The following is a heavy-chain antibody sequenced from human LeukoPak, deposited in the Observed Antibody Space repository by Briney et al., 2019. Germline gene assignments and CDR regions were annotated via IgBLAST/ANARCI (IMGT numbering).Heavy chain of an antibody. V-gene: IGHV3-74*01. CDR1: GFTFSNHW. CDR3: SRGGSYSQGDY. Sequence: GGSLRLSCAASGFTFSNHWMHWVRQAPGQGLVWVSRINRDGSSTSYADSVKGRFTFSRDNAKNTVYLQMSSLRAEDTAVYYCSRGGSYSQGDYWGQGTRVTLAS. D-gene: IGHD4-11*01. J-gene: IGHJ4*02. CDR2: INRDGSST.